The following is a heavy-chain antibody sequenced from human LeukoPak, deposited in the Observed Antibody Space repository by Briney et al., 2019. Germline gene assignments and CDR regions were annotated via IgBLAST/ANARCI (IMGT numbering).Heavy chain of an antibody. V-gene: IGHV3-23*01. Sequence: LPSETLSLTCTVSGGSISSSSYYWGWIRQPPGKGLEWVSAIGPSGSDPHYAGSVEGRFTISRDNSRNTLYLQMNSLSADDTAIYFCARYYRVDGRAPDFWGHGTLVTVSS. CDR1: GGSISSSSYY. CDR2: IGPSGSDP. CDR3: ARYYRVDGRAPDF. D-gene: IGHD2/OR15-2a*01. J-gene: IGHJ4*01.